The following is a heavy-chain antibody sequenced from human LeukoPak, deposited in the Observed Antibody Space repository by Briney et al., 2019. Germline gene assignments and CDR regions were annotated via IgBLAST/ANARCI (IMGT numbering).Heavy chain of an antibody. D-gene: IGHD3-10*01. CDR1: GFTFSDYY. J-gene: IGHJ4*02. V-gene: IGHV3-11*04. CDR3: ASLPPYGSGTTFDY. Sequence: GGSLRPSCAASGFTFSDYYMSWIRQAPGKGLEWVSYISSSGSTIYYADSVKGRFTISRDNAKNSLYLQMNSLRAEGTAVYYCASLPPYGSGTTFDYWGQGTLVTVSS. CDR2: ISSSGSTI.